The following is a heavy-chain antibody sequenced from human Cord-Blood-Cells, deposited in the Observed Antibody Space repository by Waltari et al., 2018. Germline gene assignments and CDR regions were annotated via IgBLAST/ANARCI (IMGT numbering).Heavy chain of an antibody. CDR3: ARRAYTWIQLSDAFDI. V-gene: IGHV4-34*01. Sequence: QVQLQQWGAGLLKPSETLSLTCAVYGGSFSGYYWSWIRQPPGKGLEWIGEINHSGRTNYNPSLKSRVTISVDTSKNQFSLKLSSVTAADTAVYYCARRAYTWIQLSDAFDIWGQGTMVTVSS. D-gene: IGHD5-18*01. CDR2: INHSGRT. CDR1: GGSFSGYY. J-gene: IGHJ3*02.